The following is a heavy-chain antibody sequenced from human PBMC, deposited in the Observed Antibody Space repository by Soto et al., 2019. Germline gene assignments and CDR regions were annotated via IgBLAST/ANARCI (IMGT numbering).Heavy chain of an antibody. CDR2: TCYRGST. CDR1: GGSISSYY. D-gene: IGHD3-10*02. CDR3: ARHGVQSMFPDY. Sequence: QVQLQESGPGLGKPSATLSLTCTVSGGSISSYYWSWIRQPPGKGLEWSGYTCYRGSTNYNPSLKNGVTISVDTSNNQFSLTLSSVTAADTAVYYCARHGVQSMFPDYWGQGTLVTVSS. J-gene: IGHJ4*02. V-gene: IGHV4-59*08.